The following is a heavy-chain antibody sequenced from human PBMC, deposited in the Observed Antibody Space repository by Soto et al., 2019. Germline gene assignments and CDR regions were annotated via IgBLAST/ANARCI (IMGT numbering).Heavy chain of an antibody. CDR2: IYYSGST. CDR1: GGSISSSSYY. V-gene: IGHV4-39*01. J-gene: IGHJ4*02. Sequence: SETLSLTCTVSGGSISSSSYYWGWIRQPPGKGLEWIGSIYYSGSTYYNPSLKSRVTISVDTSKNQFSLKLSSVTAADTAVYYCARHEDGSSSWYGGFDYWGQGTLVTVSS. D-gene: IGHD6-13*01. CDR3: ARHEDGSSSWYGGFDY.